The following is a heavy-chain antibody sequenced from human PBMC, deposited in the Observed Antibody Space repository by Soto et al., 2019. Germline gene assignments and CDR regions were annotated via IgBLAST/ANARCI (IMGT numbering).Heavy chain of an antibody. J-gene: IGHJ6*02. CDR1: GYTFTGYY. CDR3: ARTIEVDTAMVIYYYYGMDV. V-gene: IGHV1-2*02. D-gene: IGHD5-18*01. Sequence: GASVKVSCKASGYTFTGYYMHWVRQAPGQGLEWMGWINPNSGGTNYAQKFQGRVTMTRDTSISTAYMELSRLRSDDTAVYYCARTIEVDTAMVIYYYYGMDVWGQGTTVTVSS. CDR2: INPNSGGT.